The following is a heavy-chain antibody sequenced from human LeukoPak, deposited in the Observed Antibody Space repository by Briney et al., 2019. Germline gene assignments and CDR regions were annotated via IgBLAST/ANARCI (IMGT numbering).Heavy chain of an antibody. CDR3: ARSLASIRLYYLDY. CDR2: IYHSGST. D-gene: IGHD2-15*01. J-gene: IGHJ4*02. Sequence: SETLTLTCAVSGYSISSGFYWGWIRQPPGKGLEWIGSIYHSGSTYYNPSLKSRVTISVDTSKNQFSLKLSSVTAADTAVYYCARSLASIRLYYLDYLGQGTLVTVSS. CDR1: GYSISSGFY. V-gene: IGHV4-38-2*01.